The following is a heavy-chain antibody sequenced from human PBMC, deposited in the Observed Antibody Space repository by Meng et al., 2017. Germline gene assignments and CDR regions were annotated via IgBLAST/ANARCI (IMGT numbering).Heavy chain of an antibody. V-gene: IGHV4-34*01. CDR1: GGSFSGYY. D-gene: IGHD5-18*01. CDR2: INHSGST. J-gene: IGHJ6*02. Sequence: SQTLSLTCAVYGGSFSGYYWSWIRQPPGKGLEWIGEINHSGSTNYNPSLKSRVTISVDTSKNQFSLKLSSVTAEDTAVYYCARDWNPWIQLWTTYYYYGMDVWGQGTTVTVSS. CDR3: ARDWNPWIQLWTTYYYYGMDV.